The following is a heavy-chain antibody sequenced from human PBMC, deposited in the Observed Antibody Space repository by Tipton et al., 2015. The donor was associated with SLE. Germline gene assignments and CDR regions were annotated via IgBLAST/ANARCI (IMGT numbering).Heavy chain of an antibody. J-gene: IGHJ5*02. Sequence: SLRLSCAASGFTFRTSWMSWVRQAPGKGLEWVANINQDGSEKYYADSVKGRFTISRDNAKNSLYLQMNSLRAEDTAVYYCARHATWGQGTLVTVSS. CDR3: ARHAT. V-gene: IGHV3-7*01. CDR2: INQDGSEK. D-gene: IGHD2-2*01. CDR1: GFTFRTSW.